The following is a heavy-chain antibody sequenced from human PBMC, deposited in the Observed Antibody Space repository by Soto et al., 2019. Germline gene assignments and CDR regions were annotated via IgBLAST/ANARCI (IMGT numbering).Heavy chain of an antibody. Sequence: EVQLLESGGGLVQPGGSLRLSCTASGFTFSSYAMSWVRQAPGKGLEWVATISGSAGSTYYADSVKGRFTISRDNSKNTLYLQMSSLRAEDTAVYYCAKETSSSYFPLDYWGQGTLVTVSS. CDR3: AKETSSSYFPLDY. J-gene: IGHJ4*02. CDR1: GFTFSSYA. CDR2: ISGSAGST. V-gene: IGHV3-23*01. D-gene: IGHD2-15*01.